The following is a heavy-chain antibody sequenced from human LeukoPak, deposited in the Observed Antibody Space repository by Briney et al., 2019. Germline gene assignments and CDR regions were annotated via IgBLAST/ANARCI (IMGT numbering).Heavy chain of an antibody. J-gene: IGHJ6*03. CDR2: IYYSGST. Sequence: SETLSLTCTVSGGSISSYYWSWIRQPPGKGLEWIGYIYYSGSTNYNPSLKSRVTISVDTSKNQFSLKLSSVTAADTAVYYCASNKGFDYYYYMDVWGKGTTVTISS. V-gene: IGHV4-59*01. CDR1: GGSISSYY. D-gene: IGHD3-10*01. CDR3: ASNKGFDYYYYMDV.